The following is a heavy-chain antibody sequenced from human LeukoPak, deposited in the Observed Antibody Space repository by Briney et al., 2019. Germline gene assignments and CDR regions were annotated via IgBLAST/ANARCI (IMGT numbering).Heavy chain of an antibody. V-gene: IGHV1-18*01. CDR2: ISAYNGNT. CDR3: ARESYGDYYYGMDV. D-gene: IGHD4-17*01. CDR1: GYTFTSYG. Sequence: ASVKVSCKASGYTFTSYGISWVRQAPGQGLEWMGWISAYNGNTNYAQKLRGRVTMTTDTSTSTAYMELRSLRSDDTAVYYCARESYGDYYYGMDVWGQGTTVTVSS. J-gene: IGHJ6*02.